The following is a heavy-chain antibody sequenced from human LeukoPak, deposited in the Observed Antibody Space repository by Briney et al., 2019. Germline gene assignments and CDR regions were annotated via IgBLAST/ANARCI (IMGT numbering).Heavy chain of an antibody. J-gene: IGHJ4*02. CDR2: IYYSGST. CDR3: ARVREGFYFDY. CDR1: GGSISSYY. Sequence: PSETLSLTCTVSGGSISSYYRSWVRQPPGKGLEWIGYIYYSGSTNYNPSLKSRVTISVDTSKNQFSLKLSSVTAADTAVYYCARVREGFYFDYWGQGTLVTVSS. V-gene: IGHV4-59*01. D-gene: IGHD1-26*01.